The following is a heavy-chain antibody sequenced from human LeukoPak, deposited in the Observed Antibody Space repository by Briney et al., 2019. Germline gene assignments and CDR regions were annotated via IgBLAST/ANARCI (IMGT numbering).Heavy chain of an antibody. D-gene: IGHD3-10*01. Sequence: ASVKVSCKASGYTFTGYYMHWVRQAPGQGLEWMGWINPYGGGTNYAQKFQGRVTMTRDTSISTAYMELSRLRSDDTAVYYCARGLLWFGELGGGGMDVWGQGTTVTVSS. CDR1: GYTFTGYY. V-gene: IGHV1-2*02. CDR2: INPYGGGT. J-gene: IGHJ6*02. CDR3: ARGLLWFGELGGGGMDV.